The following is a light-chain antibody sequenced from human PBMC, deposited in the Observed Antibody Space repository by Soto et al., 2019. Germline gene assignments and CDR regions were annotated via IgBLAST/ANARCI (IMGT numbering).Light chain of an antibody. CDR2: QAS. CDR1: QPIATW. CDR3: QQYNSYSTT. J-gene: IGKJ4*01. Sequence: IQMTQSPSTLSASVGDTVTVTCRASQPIATWLAWYQQKPGTAPKLLIFQASTLEKDVPSRFSGSGVGTEFTLTISSLQPDDFATYYCQQYNSYSTTFGGGTRVEIK. V-gene: IGKV1-5*03.